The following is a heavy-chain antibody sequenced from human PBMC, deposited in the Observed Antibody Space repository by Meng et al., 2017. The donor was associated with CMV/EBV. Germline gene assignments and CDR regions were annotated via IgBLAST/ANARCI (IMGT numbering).Heavy chain of an antibody. CDR1: GFTFSSYG. D-gene: IGHD3-22*01. V-gene: IGHV3-30*02. CDR3: AKRSNGYWDHYYYYGVDV. CDR2: IRYDGSNK. J-gene: IGHJ6*02. Sequence: GGSLRLSCAASGFTFSSYGMHWVRQAPGKGLEWVAFIRYDGSNKYYADSVKGRFTISRDNSKNTLYLQMNSLRAEDTAVYYCAKRSNGYWDHYYYYGVDVWGQGTTVTVSS.